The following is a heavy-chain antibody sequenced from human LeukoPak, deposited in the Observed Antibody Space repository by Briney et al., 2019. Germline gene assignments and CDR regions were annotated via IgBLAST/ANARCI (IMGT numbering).Heavy chain of an antibody. Sequence: GGSLRLSCAASGFTFSSYGMHWVRQAPGKGLEWVAVISYDGSNKYYADSVKGRFTISRDNSKNTLYLQMNSLRAEDTAVYYCAKSGTRSSWSPRVKTYLDYWGQGTLVTVSS. D-gene: IGHD6-13*01. V-gene: IGHV3-30*18. CDR2: ISYDGSNK. CDR3: AKSGTRSSWSPRVKTYLDY. CDR1: GFTFSSYG. J-gene: IGHJ4*02.